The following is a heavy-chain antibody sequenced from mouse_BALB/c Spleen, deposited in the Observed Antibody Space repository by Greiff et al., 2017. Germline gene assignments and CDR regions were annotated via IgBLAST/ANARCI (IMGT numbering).Heavy chain of an antibody. Sequence: EVKLMESGGGLVKPGGSLKLSCAASGFTFSSYAMSWVRQTPEKRLEWVASISSGGSTYYPDSVKGRFTISRDNARNILYLQMSSLRSEDTAMYYCARVLRLDAMDYWGQGTSVTVSS. CDR1: GFTFSSYA. CDR3: ARVLRLDAMDY. V-gene: IGHV5-6-5*01. CDR2: ISSGGST. J-gene: IGHJ4*01. D-gene: IGHD1-2*01.